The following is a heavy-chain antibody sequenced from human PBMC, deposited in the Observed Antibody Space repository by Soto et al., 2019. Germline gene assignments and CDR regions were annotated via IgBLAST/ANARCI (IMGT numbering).Heavy chain of an antibody. Sequence: XGPTLVNPTQTLPLTCTFSLFTLTTTGMCVSWIRQPPGKALEWLALIDWDDDKYYSTSLKTRLTISKDTSKNQVVLTMTNMDPVDTATYYCARTDHYGTGTYRGGNWFDPWGPRTLVTVSS. D-gene: IGHD3-10*01. J-gene: IGHJ5*02. V-gene: IGHV2-70*01. CDR1: LFTLTTTGMC. CDR2: IDWDDDK. CDR3: ARTDHYGTGTYRGGNWFDP.